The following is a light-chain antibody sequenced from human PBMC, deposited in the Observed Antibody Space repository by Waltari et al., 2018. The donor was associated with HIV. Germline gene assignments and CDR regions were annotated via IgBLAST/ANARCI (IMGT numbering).Light chain of an antibody. CDR2: EVS. CDR1: SSDIGHYKY. V-gene: IGLV2-14*01. CDR3: SSYISTTTL. J-gene: IGLJ1*01. Sequence: QSAPTQPASVSGSPGQSITISCTGTSSDIGHYKYVSCYQQSPGNAPKLMIYEVSNRPSGVSNRFSVSKSGNTASLTISGLQAEDEADYYCSSYISTTTLFGTGTKVTVL.